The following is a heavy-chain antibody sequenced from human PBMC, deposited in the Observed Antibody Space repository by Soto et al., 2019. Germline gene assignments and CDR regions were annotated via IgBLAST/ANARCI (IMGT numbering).Heavy chain of an antibody. D-gene: IGHD3-22*01. CDR1: GGTFGSDA. CDR3: ARDRTDSGYYTNWLDP. V-gene: IGHV1-69*06. J-gene: IGHJ5*02. CDR2: IIPIFGTT. Sequence: ASVKVSCKASGGTFGSDAITGVRKAPGQGLEWVGRIIPIFGTTNYAQNLQGRVTISADKSTLTSYMELHSLTSDDTALYYCARDRTDSGYYTNWLDPWGQGTQVTVSS.